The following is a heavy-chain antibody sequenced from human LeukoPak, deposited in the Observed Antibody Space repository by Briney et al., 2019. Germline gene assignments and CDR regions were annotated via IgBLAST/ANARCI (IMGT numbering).Heavy chain of an antibody. V-gene: IGHV1-46*01. CDR2: INPTGGST. Sequence: SVTVSCKASGYTFTSYYMHSVRQAPGQALEWMGIINPTGGSTSYAQKFQGRVTMTRDTSTSTVYMELSSLRSEDTAVYYCARDLPPPFRGIAVDLNDAFDIWGQGTMVTVSS. CDR3: ARDLPPPFRGIAVDLNDAFDI. D-gene: IGHD6-19*01. CDR1: GYTFTSYY. J-gene: IGHJ3*02.